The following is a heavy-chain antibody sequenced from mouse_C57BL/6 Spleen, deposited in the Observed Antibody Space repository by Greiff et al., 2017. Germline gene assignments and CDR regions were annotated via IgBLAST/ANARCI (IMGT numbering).Heavy chain of an antibody. V-gene: IGHV1-69*01. D-gene: IGHD2-1*01. CDR1: GYTFTSYW. Sequence: VQLQQPGAELVMPGASVKLSCKASGYTFTSYWMHWVKQRPGQGLEWIGEIDPSDSYTNYNQKFKGKSTLTVDKSSSTAYMQLSSLTSEDSAVYYCATRENGNYVGYWGQGTTLTVSS. J-gene: IGHJ2*01. CDR3: ATRENGNYVGY. CDR2: IDPSDSYT.